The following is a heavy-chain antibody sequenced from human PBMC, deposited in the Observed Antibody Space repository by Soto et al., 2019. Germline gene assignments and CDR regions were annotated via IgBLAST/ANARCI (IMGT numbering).Heavy chain of an antibody. CDR3: VKEGYMRSDWYGQFDY. V-gene: IGHV3-64D*06. D-gene: IGHD6-19*01. Sequence: GGALRVSCSVSGFAFKSYAMHWVRQAPGKGLEFVSAISSYGADTYYAGSVKGRFAISRDNSKNTLYLQMSSLRAEDTALYYCVKEGYMRSDWYGQFDYWGQGALVTVSS. CDR1: GFAFKSYA. J-gene: IGHJ4*02. CDR2: ISSYGADT.